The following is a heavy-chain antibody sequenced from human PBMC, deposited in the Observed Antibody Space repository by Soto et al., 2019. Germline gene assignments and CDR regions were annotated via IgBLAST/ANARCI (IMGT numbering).Heavy chain of an antibody. CDR1: GGTFSTQA. V-gene: IGHV1-69*01. CDR2: IIPIFGSR. Sequence: QVQLVQSGPEVKKPGTSVKVSCKASGGTFSTQAINWVRQAPGQGLEWMGGIIPIFGSRNYAHKFRGRLTITADESTTTAYMELSSLRSEDTAVYYCAREGRIVGATTHFDYWDQGTLVTVSS. J-gene: IGHJ4*02. CDR3: AREGRIVGATTHFDY. D-gene: IGHD1-26*01.